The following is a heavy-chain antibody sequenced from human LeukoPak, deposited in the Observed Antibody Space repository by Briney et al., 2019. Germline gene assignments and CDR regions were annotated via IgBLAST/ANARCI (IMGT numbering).Heavy chain of an antibody. CDR2: IWYDGSNK. CDR1: GFTFSSYG. D-gene: IGHD2-2*01. CDR3: ARDRRYCSSTSCSYNWFDP. J-gene: IGHJ5*02. Sequence: GGSLRLSCVASGFTFSSYGMHWVRQAPGKGLEWVAVIWYDGSNKYYADSVKGRFTISRDNSKNTLYLQMNSLRAEDTAVYYCARDRRYCSSTSCSYNWFDPWGQGTLVTVSS. V-gene: IGHV3-33*08.